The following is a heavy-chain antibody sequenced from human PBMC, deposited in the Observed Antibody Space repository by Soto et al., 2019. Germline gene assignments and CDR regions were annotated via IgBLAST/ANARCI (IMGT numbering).Heavy chain of an antibody. J-gene: IGHJ6*02. CDR1: GFTFSSYG. D-gene: IGHD6-13*01. V-gene: IGHV3-30*03. Sequence: PVGSLRLSCAASGFTFSSYGMHWVRQAPGKGLEWVAVISYDGSNKYYADSVKGRFTISRDNSKNTLYLQMNSLRAEDTAVYYCASSSSGYYYYGMDVWGQGTTVTVSS. CDR3: ASSSSGYYYYGMDV. CDR2: ISYDGSNK.